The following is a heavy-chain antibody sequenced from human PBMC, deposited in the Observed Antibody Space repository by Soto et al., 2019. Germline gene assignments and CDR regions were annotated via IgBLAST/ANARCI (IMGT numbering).Heavy chain of an antibody. D-gene: IGHD4-4*01. CDR1: GGTFSSYT. V-gene: IGHV1-69*02. CDR3: ARQMTTVTTYYYYGMDV. CDR2: IIPILGIA. J-gene: IGHJ6*02. Sequence: AVKVSCKASGGTFSSYTISWVRQAPGQGLEWMGRIIPILGIANYAQKFQGRVTITADKSTSTAYMELSSLRSEDTAVYYCARQMTTVTTYYYYGMDVWGQGTTVTVSS.